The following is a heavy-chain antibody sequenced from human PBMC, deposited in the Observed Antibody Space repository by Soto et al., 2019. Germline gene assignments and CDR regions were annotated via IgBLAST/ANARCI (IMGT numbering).Heavy chain of an antibody. CDR1: GDTFNTYG. CDR2: VSPYKDDT. V-gene: IGHV1-18*01. CDR3: ARGGLFTTNWYGNWPDP. J-gene: IGHJ5*02. Sequence: EASVKVSCKATGDTFNTYGITWVRQAPGQGLEWMGWVSPYKDDTKYSQRLQGRVTMTIDIPTSTAYMELRSLRSDDTAVYYCARGGLFTTNWYGNWPDPWGQGTRVTVSS. D-gene: IGHD2-8*01.